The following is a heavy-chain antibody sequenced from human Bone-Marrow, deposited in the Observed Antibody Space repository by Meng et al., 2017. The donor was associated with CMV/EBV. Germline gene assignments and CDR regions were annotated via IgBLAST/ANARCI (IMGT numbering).Heavy chain of an antibody. J-gene: IGHJ6*02. Sequence: GGSLRLSCAASGFTFSDYYMSWIRQAPGKGLEWVSYISNSSSTIYYADSVKGRFTISRDNAKNSLYLQMNSLRAEDTAVYYCARDPHYYYYGMDVWGQGTTVTVSS. CDR2: ISNSSSTI. CDR3: ARDPHYYYYGMDV. V-gene: IGHV3-11*04. CDR1: GFTFSDYY.